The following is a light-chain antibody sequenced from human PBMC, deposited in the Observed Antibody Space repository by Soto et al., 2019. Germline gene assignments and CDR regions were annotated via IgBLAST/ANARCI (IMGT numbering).Light chain of an antibody. V-gene: IGKV1-5*01. Sequence: DIQMTQSPSTLSASVGDRVTITCRASQSIGSGLAWYQQKPGKAPKLLISGASSLKSGVPSRFSGSRSWTEFTLTISSLQPDDFPTYYCQQYSAYPPLTFGGGTKVE. CDR3: QQYSAYPPLT. CDR1: QSIGSG. J-gene: IGKJ4*01. CDR2: GAS.